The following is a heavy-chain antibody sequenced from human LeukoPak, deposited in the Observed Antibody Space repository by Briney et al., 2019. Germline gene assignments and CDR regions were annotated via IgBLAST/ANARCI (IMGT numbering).Heavy chain of an antibody. CDR2: INPNSGGT. CDR1: GYTFTGYF. J-gene: IGHJ4*02. Sequence: ASVKVSCKASGYTFTGYFMHWVRQAPGLGLEWMGWINPNSGGTNYAQKFQGRVTMTRDTSISTDYMELTLLRFDDTAVYYCARNYYGSGIYYNPGGYWGQGTLVTVSS. D-gene: IGHD3-10*01. V-gene: IGHV1-2*02. CDR3: ARNYYGSGIYYNPGGY.